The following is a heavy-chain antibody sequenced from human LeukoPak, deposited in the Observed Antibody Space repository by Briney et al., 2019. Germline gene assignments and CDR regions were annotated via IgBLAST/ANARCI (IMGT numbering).Heavy chain of an antibody. J-gene: IGHJ4*02. CDR2: IKAGNGNT. CDR3: ARSRGSSWYYWYFDY. Sequence: AASVTVSCKASGYTFTSYAMHCVRQAPGQRLEWLGWIKAGNGNTKYSQKFQGRVTITRDTSASTAYMELSSLRSEDTAVYYCARSRGSSWYYWYFDYWGQGTLVTVSS. CDR1: GYTFTSYA. D-gene: IGHD6-13*01. V-gene: IGHV1-3*01.